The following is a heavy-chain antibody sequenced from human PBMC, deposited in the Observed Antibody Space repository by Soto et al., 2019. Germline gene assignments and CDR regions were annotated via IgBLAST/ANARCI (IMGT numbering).Heavy chain of an antibody. J-gene: IGHJ4*02. CDR3: AREGATAAKMFDD. CDR1: GYTFSNYY. CDR2: INPNGDTT. D-gene: IGHD2-2*01. V-gene: IGHV1-46*01. Sequence: GASVKVSCKASGYTFSNYYMHWVRQAPGQGLEWMGGINPNGDTTYYAQKFLGRLTVTRDTSTSTVYMELSSPRSDDTAVYYCAREGATAAKMFDDWGQGTLVTVSS.